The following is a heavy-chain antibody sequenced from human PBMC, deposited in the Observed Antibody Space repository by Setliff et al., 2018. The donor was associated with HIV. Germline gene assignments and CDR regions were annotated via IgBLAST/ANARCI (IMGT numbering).Heavy chain of an antibody. CDR2: ISSSSSYI. D-gene: IGHD1-26*01. Sequence: PGRSLRLSCAASGFTFSSYSMNWVRQAPGKGLEWVSSISSSSSYIYYADSVTGRFTISRDNAKNSLYLQMNSLRAEDTAVYYCARDRPRGGGSLDAFDIWGKGTMVTVSS. J-gene: IGHJ3*02. V-gene: IGHV3-21*01. CDR3: ARDRPRGGGSLDAFDI. CDR1: GFTFSSYS.